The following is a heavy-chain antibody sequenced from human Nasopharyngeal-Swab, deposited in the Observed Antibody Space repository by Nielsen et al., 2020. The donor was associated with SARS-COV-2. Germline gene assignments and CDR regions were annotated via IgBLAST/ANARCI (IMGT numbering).Heavy chain of an antibody. J-gene: IGHJ4*02. D-gene: IGHD3-3*01. V-gene: IGHV3-11*04. Sequence: GGSLRLSCAASGFTFSDYYMSWIRQAPGKGLEWVSHISTTGSSKYYADSLKGRFTISRDNDKNSLYLQMNSLRADDTAVYYCASGGYDFWSGYPSDYWGLGTLVTVSS. CDR2: ISTTGSSK. CDR1: GFTFSDYY. CDR3: ASGGYDFWSGYPSDY.